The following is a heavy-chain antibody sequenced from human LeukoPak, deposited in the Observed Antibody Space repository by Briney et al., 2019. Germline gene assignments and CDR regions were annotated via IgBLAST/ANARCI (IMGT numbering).Heavy chain of an antibody. CDR3: ARPPTSSRGGRYYYMDV. CDR2: IIPIFGTA. CDR1: GGTFSSYA. D-gene: IGHD2-15*01. J-gene: IGHJ6*03. Sequence: SVKVPCKASGGTFSSYAISWVRQAPGQGLEWMGGIIPIFGTANYAQKFQGRVTITADESTSTAYMELSSLRSEDTAVYYCARPPTSSRGGRYYYMDVWGKGTTVTVSS. V-gene: IGHV1-69*13.